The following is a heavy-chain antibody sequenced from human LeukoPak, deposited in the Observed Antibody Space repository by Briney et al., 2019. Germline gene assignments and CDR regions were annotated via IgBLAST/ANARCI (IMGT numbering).Heavy chain of an antibody. CDR2: ISATGGTT. CDR1: GFTFRNYA. V-gene: IGHV3-23*01. CDR3: AKNILTGHGGFFDY. D-gene: IGHD3-9*01. J-gene: IGHJ4*02. Sequence: PGGSLRLSCAAAGFTFRNYAMSWVRQAPGKGLEWVSSISATGGTTYYADSVKGRFTISRDSSTNTLYLQMNGLRAGDTAVYYCAKNILTGHGGFFDYWGQGTLVTVSA.